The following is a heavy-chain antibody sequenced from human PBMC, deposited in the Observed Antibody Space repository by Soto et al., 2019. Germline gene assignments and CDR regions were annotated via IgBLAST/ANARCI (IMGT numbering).Heavy chain of an antibody. CDR3: ARDVNSGYDYVCDY. V-gene: IGHV1-3*01. J-gene: IGHJ4*02. D-gene: IGHD5-12*01. Sequence: ASVKVSCKASGGTFSSYAISWVRQAPGQGLEWMGGINAGNGNTKYSQKFQGRVTITRDTSASTAYMELSSLRSEDTAVYYCARDVNSGYDYVCDYWGQGTLVTVSS. CDR2: INAGNGNT. CDR1: GGTFSSYA.